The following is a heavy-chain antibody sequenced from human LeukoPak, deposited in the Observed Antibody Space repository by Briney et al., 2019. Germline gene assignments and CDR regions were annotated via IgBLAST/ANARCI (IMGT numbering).Heavy chain of an antibody. CDR3: AKPYYDFWSGYSSPDY. CDR2: ISGSGGST. V-gene: IGHV3-23*01. D-gene: IGHD3-3*01. Sequence: GGSLRLSCAASGFTFSSYAMSWARQAPGKVLEWVSAISGSGGSTYYADSVKGGFTISRDNSKNTLYLQMNSLRAEDTAVYYCAKPYYDFWSGYSSPDYWGQGTLVTVSS. J-gene: IGHJ4*02. CDR1: GFTFSSYA.